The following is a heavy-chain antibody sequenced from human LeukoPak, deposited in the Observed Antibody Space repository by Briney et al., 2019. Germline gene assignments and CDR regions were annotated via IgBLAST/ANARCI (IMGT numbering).Heavy chain of an antibody. V-gene: IGHV4-4*07. CDR1: GASLGGDF. Sequence: SATLSLTCTVSGASLGGDFWSWIRQPAGKTLEWIGRISATGTSDYNPSLKSRVTMSLDTSKNQFSLKLSSVTAADTAVYYCAKNEFRSFGLVHYWGQGTLVTVSP. CDR3: AKNEFRSFGLVHY. D-gene: IGHD3/OR15-3a*01. CDR2: ISATGTS. J-gene: IGHJ4*02.